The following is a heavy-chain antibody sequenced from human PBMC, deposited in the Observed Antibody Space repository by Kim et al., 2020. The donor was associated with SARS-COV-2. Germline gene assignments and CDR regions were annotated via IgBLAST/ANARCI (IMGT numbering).Heavy chain of an antibody. Sequence: SETLSLTCTVSGDSISSSFNYWGWIRQPPGKGLEWIGSVYHSGTTYDSQSLKSRVTVSVDTSKNEFSLKVTSVTAADTAVYFCARLPLDSSVYVDFWGQGILVTVSS. D-gene: IGHD3-22*01. J-gene: IGHJ4*02. CDR2: VYHSGTT. CDR3: ARLPLDSSVYVDF. V-gene: IGHV4-39*01. CDR1: GDSISSSFNY.